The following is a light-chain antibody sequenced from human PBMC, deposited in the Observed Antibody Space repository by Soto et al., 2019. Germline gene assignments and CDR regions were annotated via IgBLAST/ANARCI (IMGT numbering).Light chain of an antibody. J-gene: IGKJ5*01. Sequence: EIVMTQSPVTLSVSPGERATLSCRASQSISFNLAWYQQKPGQAPRLLIYIASTRATGIPARFSGSGSGTEFTLTISSLQSEDFAVYYCQQYNNGPPPTFGDGTRLEI. CDR3: QQYNNGPPPT. CDR1: QSISFN. V-gene: IGKV3-15*01. CDR2: IAS.